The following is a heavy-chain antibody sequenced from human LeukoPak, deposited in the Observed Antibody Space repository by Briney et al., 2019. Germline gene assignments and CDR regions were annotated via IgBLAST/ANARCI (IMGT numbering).Heavy chain of an antibody. CDR3: ARSIAYYYGSGSYDWFDP. D-gene: IGHD3-10*01. CDR2: IYHSGST. V-gene: IGHV4-30-2*01. CDR1: GGSISSGGYS. Sequence: SETLSLTCAVSGGSISSGGYSWSWIRQPPGKGLEWIGYIYHSGSTYYNPSLKSRVTISVDRSKNQFSLKLSSVTAADTAVYYCARSIAYYYGSGSYDWFDPWGQGTLVTVSS. J-gene: IGHJ5*02.